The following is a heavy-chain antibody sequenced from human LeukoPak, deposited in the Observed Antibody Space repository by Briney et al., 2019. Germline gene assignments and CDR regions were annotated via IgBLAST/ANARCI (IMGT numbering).Heavy chain of an antibody. V-gene: IGHV3-74*01. CDR1: GFTFRSYW. CDR3: ARDSYDGFDI. J-gene: IGHJ3*02. CDR2: IKSDGSST. Sequence: GGSLRLSCAASGFTFRSYWMQWVRQAPGKGLVWVSRIKSDGSSTYYADPVKGRFTISRDNAKNTLYLQMNSLRAEDTAVYYCARDSYDGFDIWGQGTMVTVCS.